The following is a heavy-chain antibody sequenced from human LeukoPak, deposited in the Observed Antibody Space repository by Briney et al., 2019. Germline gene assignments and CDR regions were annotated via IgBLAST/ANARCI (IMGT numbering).Heavy chain of an antibody. CDR3: ARGSLGPAARGNYFDY. J-gene: IGHJ4*02. V-gene: IGHV4-34*01. CDR2: INHSGST. Sequence: SETLSLTCAVYGGSFSGYYWSWIRQPTGKGLEWIGEINHSGSTNYNPSLKSRVTISVDTSKNQFSLKLSSVTAADTAVYYCARGSLGPAARGNYFDYWGQGTLDTVSS. CDR1: GGSFSGYY. D-gene: IGHD2-2*01.